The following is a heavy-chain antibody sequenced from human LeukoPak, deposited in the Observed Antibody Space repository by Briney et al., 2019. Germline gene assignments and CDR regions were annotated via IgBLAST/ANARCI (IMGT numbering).Heavy chain of an antibody. V-gene: IGHV3-13*04. J-gene: IGHJ6*02. Sequence: GGSLRLSCAASGFTFSTYDMHWVRQATGKSLKWISGINPAGDTYYPGSVKGRFTISREDAKNSFYLQMNSLRVGDTAVYYCARGDCSGGSCSSMDVWGQGTTVTVSS. D-gene: IGHD2-15*01. CDR2: INPAGDT. CDR1: GFTFSTYD. CDR3: ARGDCSGGSCSSMDV.